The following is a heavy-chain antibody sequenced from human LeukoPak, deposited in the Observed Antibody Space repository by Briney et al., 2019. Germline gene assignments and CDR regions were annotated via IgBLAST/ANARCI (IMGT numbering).Heavy chain of an antibody. Sequence: GGSLRLSCAASGFTVSSNDMSWVRQAPGKGLECISVIYSGGSTDYADSVKGRLTISRDNPKNTLYLQMNSLRAEDTAVYYCARVVDHDYGDYYLDYWGQGTLVTVSS. D-gene: IGHD4-17*01. CDR1: GFTVSSND. J-gene: IGHJ4*02. CDR3: ARVVDHDYGDYYLDY. CDR2: IYSGGST. V-gene: IGHV3-53*01.